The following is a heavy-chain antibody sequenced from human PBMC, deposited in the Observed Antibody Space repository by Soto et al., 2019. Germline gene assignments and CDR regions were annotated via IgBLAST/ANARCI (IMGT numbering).Heavy chain of an antibody. CDR3: ARLIAAPGRLGSSGFDY. J-gene: IGHJ4*02. CDR2: ISGSASST. D-gene: IGHD6-13*01. Sequence: EVQLLESGGGLVQPGGSLRLSCAASGFTFTSYAMSWVRQAPGKGLEWVSTISGSASSTYYADSVKGRFTISRDNSKNTLYLQMNSLRAEDTAVYYCARLIAAPGRLGSSGFDYWGQGTLVTVSS. V-gene: IGHV3-23*01. CDR1: GFTFTSYA.